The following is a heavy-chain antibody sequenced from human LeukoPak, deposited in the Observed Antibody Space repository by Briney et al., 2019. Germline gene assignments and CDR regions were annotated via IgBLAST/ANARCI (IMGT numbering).Heavy chain of an antibody. V-gene: IGHV3-30*03. CDR2: ISYHGSNK. Sequence: GGSLRLSCAASGFTFSSYGMHWVRQAPGKGLEWVAVISYHGSNKYYADSVKGRFTISRDNSKNALSLQMNSLRAEDTAVYYCARVGLEGYSNNWSFDAFDIWGQGTMVTVSS. CDR1: GFTFSSYG. J-gene: IGHJ3*02. CDR3: ARVGLEGYSNNWSFDAFDI. D-gene: IGHD6-13*01.